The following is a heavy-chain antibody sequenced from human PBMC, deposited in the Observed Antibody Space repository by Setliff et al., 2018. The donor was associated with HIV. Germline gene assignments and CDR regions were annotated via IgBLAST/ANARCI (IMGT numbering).Heavy chain of an antibody. CDR3: ARGSRQLTIFGVVFKTNYYFMDV. D-gene: IGHD3-3*01. CDR2: INHDRTT. J-gene: IGHJ6*03. V-gene: IGHV4-34*01. Sequence: KTSETLSLTCAVYGGSFSGYYWSWIRQPPGKGLEWIGEINHDRTTNYNPSLKSRVTISVDTSKNQFSLTLNSVTAADTAVYYCARGSRQLTIFGVVFKTNYYFMDVWGKGTAVTVSS. CDR1: GGSFSGYY.